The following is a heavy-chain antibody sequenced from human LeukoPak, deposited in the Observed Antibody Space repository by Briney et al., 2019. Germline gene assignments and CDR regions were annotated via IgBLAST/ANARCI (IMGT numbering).Heavy chain of an antibody. Sequence: GGSLRLSCAASGFTVSRNYMSWVRQAPGKGLEWVSVSYSGGDTYYPDSVKGRFTVSRDNPKNTVYLQMNSLRAEDTAVYFCAKSQDGGRLFHFDYWGQGTLVTVSS. D-gene: IGHD1-26*01. CDR2: SYSGGDT. J-gene: IGHJ4*02. CDR3: AKSQDGGRLFHFDY. V-gene: IGHV3-53*01. CDR1: GFTVSRNY.